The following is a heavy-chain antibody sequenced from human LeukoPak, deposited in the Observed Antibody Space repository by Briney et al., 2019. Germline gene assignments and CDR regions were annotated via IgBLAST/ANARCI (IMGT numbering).Heavy chain of an antibody. CDR2: INQSGST. J-gene: IGHJ4*02. D-gene: IGHD3-3*02. Sequence: SETLSLTCAVYGGSFSGYYWSWIRLPPGKGLEWIGEINQSGSTNYNPSLKSRVTISFDTSKNQFSLKLSSVTAADTAVYYCARGRAFFDWGQGTLVTVSS. V-gene: IGHV4-34*01. CDR3: ARGRAFFD. CDR1: GGSFSGYY.